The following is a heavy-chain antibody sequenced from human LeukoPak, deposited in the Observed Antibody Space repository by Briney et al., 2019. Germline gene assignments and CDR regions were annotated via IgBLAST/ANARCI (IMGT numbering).Heavy chain of an antibody. CDR3: ARRIPAAGQSSFYFDS. V-gene: IGHV4-59*01. CDR1: GGSISNYY. Sequence: SETLSLTCIVSGGSISNYYWSWIRQPPGKGLEWIGYIFYSGSTNYNPSLTSRATISGDSSKSHFSLKLSSVTAADTAVYYCARRIPAAGQSSFYFDSWGQEALVTVSS. D-gene: IGHD6-13*01. CDR2: IFYSGST. J-gene: IGHJ4*02.